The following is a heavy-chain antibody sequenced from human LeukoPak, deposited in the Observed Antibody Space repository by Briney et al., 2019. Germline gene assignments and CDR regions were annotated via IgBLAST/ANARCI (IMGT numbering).Heavy chain of an antibody. D-gene: IGHD2/OR15-2a*01. CDR3: NFRTAGHYYGMDV. CDR2: IIPILGIA. Sequence: GASVKVSCKASGGTFSSYAISWVRQAPGQGLEWMGRIIPILGIANYAQKFQGRVTITADKSTSTAYMELSSLRSEDTAVYYCNFRTAGHYYGMDVWGQGTTVTVSS. J-gene: IGHJ6*02. CDR1: GGTFSSYA. V-gene: IGHV1-69*04.